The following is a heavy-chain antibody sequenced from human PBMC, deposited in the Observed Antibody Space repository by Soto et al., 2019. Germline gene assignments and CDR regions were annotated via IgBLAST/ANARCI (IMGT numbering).Heavy chain of an antibody. CDR1: GYSFTGYY. J-gene: IGHJ4*02. CDR2: INPNSGGT. Sequence: ASVKVSSKASGYSFTGYYMHSLRHSPGQGLEWMGWINPNSGGTNYAQKFQGWVTMTRDTSISTAYMELSRLRSDDTAVYYCARGPITGTDVDFDNWGQGTLVTVYS. V-gene: IGHV1-2*04. D-gene: IGHD1-20*01. CDR3: ARGPITGTDVDFDN.